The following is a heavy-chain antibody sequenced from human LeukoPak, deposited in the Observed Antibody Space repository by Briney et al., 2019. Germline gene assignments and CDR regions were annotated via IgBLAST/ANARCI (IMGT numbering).Heavy chain of an antibody. CDR2: ISAYNGNT. V-gene: IGHV1-18*01. Sequence: ASVKVSCKASGYTFTSYGISWVRQAPGQGLEWMGWISAYNGNTNYAQKLQGRVTMTTDTSTSTAYMELRSLRSDDTAVYYCARAVGGGWYSAAIYMDVWGKGTTVTISS. D-gene: IGHD6-19*01. J-gene: IGHJ6*03. CDR3: ARAVGGGWYSAAIYMDV. CDR1: GYTFTSYG.